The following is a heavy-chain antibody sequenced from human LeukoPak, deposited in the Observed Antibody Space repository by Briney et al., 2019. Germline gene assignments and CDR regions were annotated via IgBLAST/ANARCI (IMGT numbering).Heavy chain of an antibody. CDR3: ARLRPGGDWFDP. CDR1: GGSISSYY. V-gene: IGHV4-4*07. CDR2: IYSSGST. J-gene: IGHJ5*02. D-gene: IGHD3-10*01. Sequence: SETLSLTCTVSGGSISSYYWSWIRQPAGKGLDWIGRIYSSGSTNYNSSLKSRVTMSVDTSKNQFSLKVTSVTAADTAVYYCARLRPGGDWFDPWGQGTLVTVSS.